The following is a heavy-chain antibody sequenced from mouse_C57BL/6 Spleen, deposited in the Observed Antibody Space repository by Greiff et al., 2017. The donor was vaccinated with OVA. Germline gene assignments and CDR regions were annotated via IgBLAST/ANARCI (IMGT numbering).Heavy chain of an antibody. CDR3: TRRAGSFDY. CDR1: GYTFTDYE. D-gene: IGHD3-3*01. J-gene: IGHJ2*01. V-gene: IGHV1-15*01. Sequence: QVLLQQSGAELVRPGASVTLSCKASGYTFTDYEMHWVKQTPVHGLEWIGAIDPETGGTAYNQKFKGKAILTADKSSSTAYMELRSLTSEDSAVYYCTRRAGSFDYWGQGTTLTVSS. CDR2: IDPETGGT.